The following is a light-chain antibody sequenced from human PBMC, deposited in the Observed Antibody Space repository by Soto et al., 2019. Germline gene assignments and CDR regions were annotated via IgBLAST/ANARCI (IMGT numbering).Light chain of an antibody. J-gene: IGKJ1*01. CDR3: QQYGSSLTWT. CDR1: QSVSSSY. V-gene: IGKV3-20*01. CDR2: GAS. Sequence: EIVLTQSPGTLYLSPGERATLSCRASQSVSSSYLAWCQQKPGQAPRLLIYGASSRATGIPDRFSGSGSGTDFTLTISRLEPEDFAVYYCQQYGSSLTWTVGQGTKVEI.